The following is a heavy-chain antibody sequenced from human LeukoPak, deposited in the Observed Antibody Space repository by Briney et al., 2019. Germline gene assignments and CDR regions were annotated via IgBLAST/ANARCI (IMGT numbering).Heavy chain of an antibody. V-gene: IGHV3-23*01. J-gene: IGHJ3*02. CDR3: AKIQDGYNWPDAFDI. CDR2: ISGSGGST. D-gene: IGHD1-1*01. Sequence: GGSLRLSCAASGFTFSSYAMSWVRQAPGKGLEWVSAISGSGGSTYYADSVKGRFTISRGNSKNTLYLQMNSLRAEDTAVYYCAKIQDGYNWPDAFDIWGQGTMVTVSS. CDR1: GFTFSSYA.